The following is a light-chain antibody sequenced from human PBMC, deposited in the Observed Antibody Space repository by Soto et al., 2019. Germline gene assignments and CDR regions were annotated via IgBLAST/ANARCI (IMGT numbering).Light chain of an antibody. J-gene: IGLJ2*01. CDR3: RSYTSSNTVEV. V-gene: IGLV2-14*01. CDR2: DVT. CDR1: SSDIGSYNY. Sequence: QSALTQPASVSGSPGQAITISCTGTSSDIGSYNYVSWYQQYPGKAPKLLIYDVTERPSGVSNRFSGSKSAYTAALTISGLQAEDEADYYCRSYTSSNTVEVFGGGTKLTVL.